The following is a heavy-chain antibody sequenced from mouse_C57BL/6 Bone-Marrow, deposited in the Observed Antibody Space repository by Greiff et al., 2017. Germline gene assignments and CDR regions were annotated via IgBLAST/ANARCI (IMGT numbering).Heavy chain of an antibody. V-gene: IGHV2-2*01. D-gene: IGHD2-1*01. CDR1: GFSLTSYG. CDR2: IWSSGST. CDR3: ARGAYGIFAY. Sequence: VQLQQSGPGLVQPSQSLSITCTVSGFSLTSYGVHWVRQSPGKGLEWLGVIWSSGSTDYNAAFISSLSISKDNSKIQVFFKMNKLQADDTAIYDCARGAYGIFAYWGQGTLVTVSA. J-gene: IGHJ3*01.